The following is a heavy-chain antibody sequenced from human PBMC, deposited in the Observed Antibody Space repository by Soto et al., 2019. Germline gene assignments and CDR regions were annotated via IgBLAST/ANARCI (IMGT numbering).Heavy chain of an antibody. CDR3: ARDRAAGSADWFDP. CDR2: IIPIFGTA. Sequence: QVQLVQSGAEVKKPGSSVKVSCKASGGTFSSYAISWVRQAPGQGLEWMGGIIPIFGTANYAQKVQGRVTITEDESTSTVYMELSSLRSEDRAVYYCARDRAAGSADWFDPWGQGTLVTVSS. J-gene: IGHJ5*02. D-gene: IGHD6-13*01. V-gene: IGHV1-69*01. CDR1: GGTFSSYA.